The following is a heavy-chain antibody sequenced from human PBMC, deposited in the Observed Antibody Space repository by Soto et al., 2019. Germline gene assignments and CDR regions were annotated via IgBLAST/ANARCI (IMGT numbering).Heavy chain of an antibody. J-gene: IGHJ6*02. CDR1: GGSITGAYY. CDR3: ARVRDSFGLDV. Sequence: PSETLSLTCRLSGGSITGAYYWNWIRRHPGKGLEWIGSIHYRGSTYYNPSLKTRITISLDRSNNQFSLNLSSVTAADTAVYYCARVRDSFGLDVWGQGTTVTVSS. CDR2: IHYRGST. V-gene: IGHV4-31*03. D-gene: IGHD2-15*01.